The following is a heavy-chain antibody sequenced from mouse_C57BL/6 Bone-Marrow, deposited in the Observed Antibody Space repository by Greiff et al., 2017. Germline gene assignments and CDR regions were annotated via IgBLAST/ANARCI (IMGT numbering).Heavy chain of an antibody. CDR2: IDPSDSYT. Sequence: QVQLQQSGAELVKPGASVKLSCKASGYTFTSYWMQWVKQRPGQGLEWIGEIDPSDSYTNYNQKFKGKATLTVDTSSSTAYMQLSSLTSEDSAVYYCALDGYYGGYYFDYWGQGTTLTVSS. CDR3: ALDGYYGGYYFDY. V-gene: IGHV1-50*01. J-gene: IGHJ2*01. D-gene: IGHD2-3*01. CDR1: GYTFTSYW.